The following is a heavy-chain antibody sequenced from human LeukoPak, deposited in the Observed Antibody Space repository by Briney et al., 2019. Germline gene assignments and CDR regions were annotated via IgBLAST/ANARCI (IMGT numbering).Heavy chain of an antibody. J-gene: IGHJ6*04. CDR1: GFTVSSNE. V-gene: IGHV3-38-3*01. CDR2: ISGGST. CDR3: ARYLYCSSTSCYVATMDV. D-gene: IGHD2-2*01. Sequence: PGGSLRLSCAASGFTVSSNEMSWVRQAPGKGLEWVSSISGGSTYYADSRKGRFTISRDNSKNTLHLQMNSLRAEDTAVYYCARYLYCSSTSCYVATMDVWGKGTTVTISS.